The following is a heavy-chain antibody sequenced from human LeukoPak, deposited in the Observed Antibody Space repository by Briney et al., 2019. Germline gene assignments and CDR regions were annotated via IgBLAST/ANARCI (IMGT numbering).Heavy chain of an antibody. CDR1: GFTFSNYW. D-gene: IGHD6-19*01. J-gene: IGHJ4*02. CDR2: IRPDGGDK. CDR3: ARDGGWYRDY. V-gene: IGHV3-7*04. Sequence: PGGSLRLSCEGSGFTFSNYWMTWVRQAPGKGLEWVANIRPDGGDKNYIDSVKGRFTISRDNAKNSLYLQMNSLRAEDTAVYYCARDGGWYRDYWGQGSLVTVSS.